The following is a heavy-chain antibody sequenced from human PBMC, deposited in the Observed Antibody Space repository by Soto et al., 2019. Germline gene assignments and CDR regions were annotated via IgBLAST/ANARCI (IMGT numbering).Heavy chain of an antibody. V-gene: IGHV3-21*01. CDR2: ISSTTNYI. CDR3: ARESEDLTSNFDY. J-gene: IGHJ4*02. CDR1: GFTFTRYS. Sequence: GGSLKLSCAASGFTFTRYSMNWVRQAPGKGLEWVSSISSTTNYIYYADSMKGRFTVSRDNAKNSVYLEMNSLSAEDTAVYYCARESEDLTSNFDYWGQGTLVTVSS.